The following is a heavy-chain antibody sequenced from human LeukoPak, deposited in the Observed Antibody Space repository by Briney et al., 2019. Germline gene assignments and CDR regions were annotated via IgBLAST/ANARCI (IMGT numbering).Heavy chain of an antibody. V-gene: IGHV3-30*04. CDR1: EFTFRGFD. J-gene: IGHJ4*02. D-gene: IGHD2-21*02. CDR3: ARDSPLQYCGGDCYSCPDY. CDR2: TSYDRSNK. Sequence: PGGSLRLSCAGSEFTFRGFDMHWVRQAPGKGLEWLAVTSYDRSNKYYADSVKGRFTISRDNSKNTLYLQMNSLRAEDTAVYYCARDSPLQYCGGDCYSCPDYWGQGTLVTVSS.